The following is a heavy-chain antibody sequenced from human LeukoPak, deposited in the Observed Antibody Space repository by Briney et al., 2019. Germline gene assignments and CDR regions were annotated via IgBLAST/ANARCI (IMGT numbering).Heavy chain of an antibody. Sequence: PSETLSLTCTVSGGSISSYYWSWIRQPPGKGLEWIGYIYYSGSTNYNPSLKSRVTISVDTSKNQFSLKLSSVTAADPAVYYCARDSSGYSIDYWGQGTLVSVSS. CDR3: ARDSSGYSIDY. V-gene: IGHV4-59*01. CDR2: IYYSGST. J-gene: IGHJ4*02. CDR1: GGSISSYY. D-gene: IGHD3-22*01.